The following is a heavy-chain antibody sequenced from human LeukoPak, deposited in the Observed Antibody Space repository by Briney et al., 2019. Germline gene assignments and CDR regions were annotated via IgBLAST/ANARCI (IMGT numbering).Heavy chain of an antibody. CDR2: IYHSGST. Sequence: PSETLSLTCAVSGGSISSSNWWSWVRQPPGKGLEWIGEIYHSGSTNYNPPLKSRVTISVDTSKSQFSLKLSSVTAADTAVYYCAREKLPGNAFDIWGQGTMVTVSS. D-gene: IGHD1-14*01. CDR1: GGSISSSNW. CDR3: AREKLPGNAFDI. V-gene: IGHV4-4*02. J-gene: IGHJ3*02.